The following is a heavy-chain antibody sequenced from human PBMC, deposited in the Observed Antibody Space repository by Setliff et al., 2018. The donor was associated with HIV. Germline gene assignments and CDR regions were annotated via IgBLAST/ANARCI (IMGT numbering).Heavy chain of an antibody. CDR3: ARETKASGSLTAYWYFDL. D-gene: IGHD3-10*01. CDR1: GGSISSGDYY. V-gene: IGHV4-30-4*08. Sequence: SETLSLTCTVSGGSISSGDYYWTWIRQSPGKGLEWIGYIYNSGSTYYEPSLRGRVTISIDRSKNQFSLKLNSVTAADTAVYYCARETKASGSLTAYWYFDLWGRGTRVTVSS. CDR2: IYNSGST. J-gene: IGHJ2*01.